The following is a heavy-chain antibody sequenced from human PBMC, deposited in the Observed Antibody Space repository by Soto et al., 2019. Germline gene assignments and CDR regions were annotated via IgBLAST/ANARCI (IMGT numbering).Heavy chain of an antibody. Sequence: QVQLVQSGAEVKKPGSSVKVSCKASGGTFSSYAISWVLQAPGQGLEWMGGIIPIFGTANYAQKFQRRVTITADKSTSTAYMELSSLRSEDTAVYYCARDLPNDKGLAVAGTFDYWGQGTLVTVSS. J-gene: IGHJ4*02. CDR3: ARDLPNDKGLAVAGTFDY. D-gene: IGHD6-19*01. CDR2: IIPIFGTA. V-gene: IGHV1-69*06. CDR1: GGTFSSYA.